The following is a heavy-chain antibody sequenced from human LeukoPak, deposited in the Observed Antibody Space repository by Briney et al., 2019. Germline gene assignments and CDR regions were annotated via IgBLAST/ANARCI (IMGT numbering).Heavy chain of an antibody. J-gene: IGHJ6*03. CDR1: GFTFSSYW. V-gene: IGHV3-23*01. CDR2: ISVSGNT. CDR3: ARDQHPHLYYYYYYMDV. D-gene: IGHD2-2*01. Sequence: GGSLRLSCAASGFTFSSYWMSWVRQAPGKGLEWVSAISVSGNTYHADSVKGRFTISRDSSKNTLYLQMNSLRAEDTAVYYCARDQHPHLYYYYYYMDVWGKGTTVTVSS.